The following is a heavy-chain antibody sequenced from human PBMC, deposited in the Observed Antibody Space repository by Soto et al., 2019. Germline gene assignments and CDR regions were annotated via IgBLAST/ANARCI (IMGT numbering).Heavy chain of an antibody. CDR1: GFTFSSYG. J-gene: IGHJ4*02. Sequence: QVQLVESGGGVVQPGGSLRLSCAASGFTFSSYGMHWVRQAPGKGLEWVAVIWYDGSNKYYVDSVKGRFTIARDNSKNTLYLQMNSLSVDDSAVYYCARDGARSLWGQGTLVTVSS. CDR3: ARDGARSL. V-gene: IGHV3-33*01. CDR2: IWYDGSNK. D-gene: IGHD6-6*01.